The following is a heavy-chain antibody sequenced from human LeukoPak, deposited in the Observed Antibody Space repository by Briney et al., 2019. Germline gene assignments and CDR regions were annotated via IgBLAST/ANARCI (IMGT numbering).Heavy chain of an antibody. Sequence: AASVKVSCKASGGTFSSNAISWVRQSPGQGLEWMGRIIPILGIANYAQKFQDRVTITADKSTSTDYMELSSLRSEDTAVYYCARGAGYGMDVWGQGTTVTVSS. CDR3: ARGAGYGMDV. V-gene: IGHV1-69*04. CDR2: IIPILGIA. D-gene: IGHD3-16*01. CDR1: GGTFSSNA. J-gene: IGHJ6*02.